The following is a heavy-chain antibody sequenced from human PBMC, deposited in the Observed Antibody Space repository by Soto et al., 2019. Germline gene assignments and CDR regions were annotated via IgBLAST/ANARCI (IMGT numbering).Heavy chain of an antibody. V-gene: IGHV3-33*01. CDR1: GFTFSSYG. Sequence: PGGSPRLSWAASGFTFSSYGMHCVRQAPGKGLEWVAVIWYDGSNKYYADSVKGRFTISRDNSKNTLYLQMNSLRAEDTAVYYCAREAFQEPFFDYWGQGTLVTVSS. CDR2: IWYDGSNK. J-gene: IGHJ4*02. CDR3: AREAFQEPFFDY. D-gene: IGHD1-26*01.